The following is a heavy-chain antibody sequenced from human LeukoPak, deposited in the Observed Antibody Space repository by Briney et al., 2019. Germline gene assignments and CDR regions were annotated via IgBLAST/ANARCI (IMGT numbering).Heavy chain of an antibody. V-gene: IGHV3-74*01. CDR1: GFIFSRYW. CDR3: ARGPSVLGAIDN. Sequence: PGGSLRLSCAASGFIFSRYWMHWVRQVPGKELVWVSRINNDGSITNSADSVKGRFTISRDNAKDTLYLQMESLRAEDTAIYYCARGPSVLGAIDNWGQGTLVAVAS. D-gene: IGHD3-10*01. CDR2: INNDGSIT. J-gene: IGHJ4*02.